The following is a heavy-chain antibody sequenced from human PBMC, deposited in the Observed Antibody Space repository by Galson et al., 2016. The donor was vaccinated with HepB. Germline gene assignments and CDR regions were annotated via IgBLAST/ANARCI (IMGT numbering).Heavy chain of an antibody. CDR3: GKHGGVDY. D-gene: IGHD3-16*01. V-gene: IGHV3-23*01. J-gene: IGHJ4*02. CDR1: GFSFSISG. Sequence: SLRLSCAASGFSFSISGMSWVRQTPGRGLEWVSGITGSGDTTHYADSLKGRFIISRDNSKNTLYLFMNNLRAVDTAVYYCGKHGGVDYWGQGALVTVSS. CDR2: ITGSGDTT.